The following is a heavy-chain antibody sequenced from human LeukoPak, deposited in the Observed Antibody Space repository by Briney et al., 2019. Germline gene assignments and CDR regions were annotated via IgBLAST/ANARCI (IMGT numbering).Heavy chain of an antibody. CDR1: GYTFTNYD. Sequence: ASVKVSCKASGYTFTNYDISWVRQAPGQGLEWMGWISAYNGNTNYAQKLQGRVTMTTDTSTSTAYMELRSLRSDDTAVYYCASDRQRGLHAFDIWGQGTMVTVSS. D-gene: IGHD3-16*01. V-gene: IGHV1-18*01. CDR3: ASDRQRGLHAFDI. CDR2: ISAYNGNT. J-gene: IGHJ3*02.